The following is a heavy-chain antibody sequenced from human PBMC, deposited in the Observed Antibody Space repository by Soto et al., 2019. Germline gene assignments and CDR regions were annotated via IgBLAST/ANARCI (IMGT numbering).Heavy chain of an antibody. V-gene: IGHV4-30-4*01. CDR3: ASFVGLLWGGVSPAESWGSYYFDN. CDR2: IYYSGNT. Sequence: VQLQESGPGLVKPSQTLSLTCTVSGDSITSGDYYWSWIRQPPGKGLEWIGYIYYSGNTNYNPSVKSRVIMSIDTSKNQFALKLTSVTAADTAVYYCASFVGLLWGGVSPAESWGSYYFDNWGQGTLVTVSS. D-gene: IGHD2-8*01. CDR1: GDSITSGDYY. J-gene: IGHJ4*02.